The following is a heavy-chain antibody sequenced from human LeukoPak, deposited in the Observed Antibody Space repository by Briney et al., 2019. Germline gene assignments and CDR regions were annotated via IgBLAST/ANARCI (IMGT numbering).Heavy chain of an antibody. J-gene: IGHJ5*02. D-gene: IGHD6-19*01. CDR1: GGSISGYY. CDR2: IYYSGST. V-gene: IGHV4-59*01. Sequence: SETLSLTCTVSGGSISGYYWSWIRQPPGKGLEWIGYIYYSGSTNYNPSLKSRVTISVDTSKNQFSLKLSSVTAADTAVYYCARAADSSGWYFNWFDPWGQGTLVTVSS. CDR3: ARAADSSGWYFNWFDP.